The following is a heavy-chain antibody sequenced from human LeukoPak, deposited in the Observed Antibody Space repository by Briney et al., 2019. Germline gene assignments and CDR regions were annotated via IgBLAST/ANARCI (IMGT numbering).Heavy chain of an antibody. Sequence: ASVKVSYKASGYTFTSYGISWVRQAPGQRLEWMGWISAYNGNTNYAQKLQGRVTMTTDTSTSTAYMELRSLRSDDTAVYYCARDYDSSGTGLAAGYWGQGTLVTVSS. CDR2: ISAYNGNT. CDR1: GYTFTSYG. V-gene: IGHV1-18*01. CDR3: ARDYDSSGTGLAAGY. J-gene: IGHJ4*02. D-gene: IGHD3-22*01.